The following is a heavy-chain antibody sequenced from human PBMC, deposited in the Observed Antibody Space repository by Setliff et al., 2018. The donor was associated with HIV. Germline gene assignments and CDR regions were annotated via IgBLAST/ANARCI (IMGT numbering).Heavy chain of an antibody. CDR3: ARGRALGV. CDR1: GYSISSGYY. J-gene: IGHJ3*01. Sequence: TSETLSLTCVVSGYSISSGYYWDWIRQPPGKGLEWIANIFHSASTNYNPSLKSRVTISVDTSKNQFSLKLSSVTAADTAVYYCARGRALGVWGQGTMVTVSS. V-gene: IGHV4-38-2*01. D-gene: IGHD3-3*02. CDR2: IFHSAST.